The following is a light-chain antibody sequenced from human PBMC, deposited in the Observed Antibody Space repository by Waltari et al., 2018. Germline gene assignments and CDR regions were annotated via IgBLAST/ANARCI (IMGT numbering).Light chain of an antibody. CDR2: GTS. V-gene: IGKV3-20*01. CDR3: QQYGGSTAM. CDR1: QSVDSTY. Sequence: DIVMTQSPGTLSLSPGERVTLSCRASQSVDSTYLGWYQQKPGQAPRLLIYGTSSRATGVPDRFSGSGSGTDFTLTISRLEAEDFAVYYCQQYGGSTAMFGQGTKVEIK. J-gene: IGKJ1*01.